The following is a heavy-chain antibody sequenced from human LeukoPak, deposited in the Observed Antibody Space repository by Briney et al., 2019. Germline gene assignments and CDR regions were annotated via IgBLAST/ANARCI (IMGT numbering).Heavy chain of an antibody. CDR2: IKQDGSDK. J-gene: IGHJ4*02. CDR1: GFTFSSYW. CDR3: AGQANYYGSGSYSQTPPLGFDY. Sequence: PGGSLRLSCAASGFTFSSYWMSWVRQAPGKGLEWVANIKQDGSDKYYVDSVKGRFTISRDNAKNSLYMQMNSLRAEDTAVYYCAGQANYYGSGSYSQTPPLGFDYWGQGTLVTVSS. D-gene: IGHD3-10*01. V-gene: IGHV3-7*03.